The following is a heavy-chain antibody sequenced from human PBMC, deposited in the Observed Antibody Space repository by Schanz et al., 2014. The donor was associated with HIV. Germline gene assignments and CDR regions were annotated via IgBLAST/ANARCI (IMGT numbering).Heavy chain of an antibody. J-gene: IGHJ4*02. Sequence: QVLLVESGGGVVQPGRSLRLSCAGSGFSFDTFGIHWVRQAPGKGLEWLAVISHNGNNDYYAESVKGRFTISRDNSKNTLDLQMNNLKPEDTAVYYCAKAGLFFGQLWLGFFDYWGQGAQVTVSS. CDR1: GFSFDTFG. CDR2: ISHNGNND. V-gene: IGHV3-30*18. CDR3: AKAGLFFGQLWLGFFDY. D-gene: IGHD3-10*01.